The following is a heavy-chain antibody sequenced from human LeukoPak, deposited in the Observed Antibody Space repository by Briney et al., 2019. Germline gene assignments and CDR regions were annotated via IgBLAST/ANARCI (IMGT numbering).Heavy chain of an antibody. V-gene: IGHV3-21*01. Sequence: KSGGSLRLSCVASGFTLRGDSRNWVRQAPGKGMEWVSSISSGSNYIYYADSLKGRFTISRDNAKNTMYLQMNSLRAGDTAFYYCARAIEMATFIYFYYWGQGTLVTVSS. D-gene: IGHD5-24*01. CDR2: ISSGSNYI. CDR1: GFTLRGDS. J-gene: IGHJ4*02. CDR3: ARAIEMATFIYFYY.